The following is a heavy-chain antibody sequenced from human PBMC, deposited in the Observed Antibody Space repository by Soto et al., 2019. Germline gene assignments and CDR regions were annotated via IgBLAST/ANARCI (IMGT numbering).Heavy chain of an antibody. D-gene: IGHD3-22*01. CDR3: ARARNYYYDSSGSFDY. J-gene: IGHJ4*02. Sequence: SVKVSCKASGGTFSSYAISWVRQAPGQGLEWMGGIIPIFGTANYAQKFQGRVTITADESTSTAYMELSSLRSEDTAVYYCARARNYYYDSSGSFDYWGQGTLVTVSS. V-gene: IGHV1-69*13. CDR2: IIPIFGTA. CDR1: GGTFSSYA.